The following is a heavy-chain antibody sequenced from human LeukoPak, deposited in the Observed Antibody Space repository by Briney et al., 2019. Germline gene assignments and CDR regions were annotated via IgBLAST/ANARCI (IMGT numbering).Heavy chain of an antibody. CDR3: ASNYGSGSYYNGIDY. CDR1: GFTFDDYG. D-gene: IGHD3-10*01. Sequence: GGSLRLSCAASGFTFDDYGMSWVRHAPGKGLEWVSGINWNGGRTGYADSVKGRFTISRDNAKNSLYLQMNSLRAEDTALYYCASNYGSGSYYNGIDYWGQGTLVTVSS. CDR2: INWNGGRT. J-gene: IGHJ4*02. V-gene: IGHV3-20*04.